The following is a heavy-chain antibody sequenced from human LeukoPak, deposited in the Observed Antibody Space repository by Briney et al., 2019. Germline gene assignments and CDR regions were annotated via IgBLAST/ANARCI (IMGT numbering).Heavy chain of an antibody. Sequence: PSGTLSLTCAVSGGSISNENWWGWVRRPPAKGLEWIGGIYHSGSTNYIPSLKSRVTISVDKSKNQFSLKLTSVTAADTAVYYCAGSPIGYGMDVWGQGTTVTVSS. CDR1: GGSISNENW. V-gene: IGHV4-4*02. CDR3: AGSPIGYGMDV. CDR2: IYHSGST. J-gene: IGHJ6*02.